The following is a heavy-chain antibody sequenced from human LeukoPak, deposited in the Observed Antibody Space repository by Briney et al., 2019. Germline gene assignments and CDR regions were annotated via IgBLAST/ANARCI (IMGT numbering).Heavy chain of an antibody. CDR2: INHSGGT. CDR3: ARRARLKSSVDTAMATWGP. D-gene: IGHD5-18*01. V-gene: IGHV4-34*01. Sequence: SGSLSVTCAVHGGSFSGYYWSWIRERPGKGGGRGGEINHSGGTNYNTSIKSRVTISVDTSKNKFSLKLSSVTAADTAVYYCARRARLKSSVDTAMATWGPWGQGTLVTVSS. CDR1: GGSFSGYY. J-gene: IGHJ5*02.